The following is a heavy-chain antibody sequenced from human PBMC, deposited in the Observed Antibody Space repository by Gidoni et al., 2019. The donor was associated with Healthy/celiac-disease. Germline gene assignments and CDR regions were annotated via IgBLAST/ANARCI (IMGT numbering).Heavy chain of an antibody. CDR3: ATLSLGAAGTPFDY. Sequence: QVQLQQRGAGLLKPSETLSPTCAVYGGCFSSYYWGWIRQPPGKGLEWIGEINHTGSTNYNPSLKSRVTISVDTSKIHFSLKLSSVTAADTSVYYCATLSLGAAGTPFDYWGQGTLVTVSS. CDR2: INHTGST. J-gene: IGHJ4*02. D-gene: IGHD6-13*01. V-gene: IGHV4-34*01. CDR1: GGCFSSYY.